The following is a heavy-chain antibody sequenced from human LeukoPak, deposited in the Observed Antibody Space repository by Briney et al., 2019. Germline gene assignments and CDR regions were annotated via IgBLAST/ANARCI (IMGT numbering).Heavy chain of an antibody. Sequence: SQTLSLTCTVSGGSISSGDYYWSWIRQHPGKGLEWIGCIYYSGSTYYNPSLKSRVTISVDTSKNQFSLKLSSVTAADTAVYYCARALLRYFDWLYKSDAFDIWGQGTMVTVSS. CDR1: GGSISSGDYY. D-gene: IGHD3-9*01. CDR3: ARALLRYFDWLYKSDAFDI. J-gene: IGHJ3*02. CDR2: IYYSGST. V-gene: IGHV4-30-4*08.